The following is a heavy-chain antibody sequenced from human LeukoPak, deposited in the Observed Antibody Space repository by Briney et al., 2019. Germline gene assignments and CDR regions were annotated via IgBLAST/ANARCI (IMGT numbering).Heavy chain of an antibody. Sequence: ASVKVSCKASGGTFSSYAISWVRQAPGQGLEWMGGIIPIFGTANYAQKFQGRVTITADESTSTAYMELSSLRSEDTAVYYCASRSAAAAAQGAFDIWGQGTMVTVSS. V-gene: IGHV1-69*13. J-gene: IGHJ3*02. CDR2: IIPIFGTA. D-gene: IGHD6-13*01. CDR1: GGTFSSYA. CDR3: ASRSAAAAAQGAFDI.